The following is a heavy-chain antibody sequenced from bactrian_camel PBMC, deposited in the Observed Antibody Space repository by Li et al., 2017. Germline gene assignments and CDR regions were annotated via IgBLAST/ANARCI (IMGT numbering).Heavy chain of an antibody. V-gene: IGHV3S42*01. CDR1: GFTSSGGC. Sequence: VQLVESGGGSVQAGGSLTLSCAVTGFTSSGGCMGWFRQRPGEGREGVATVDSLGIPTYADSVKGRFTLSRDKAKNTLYLQMNSLTPEDTGMYYCSALRLDGPGTCWDRLSTVENTYSGQGTQVTVS. CDR3: SALRLDGPGTCWDRLSTVENTY. CDR2: VDSLGIP. D-gene: IGHD4*01. J-gene: IGHJ4*01.